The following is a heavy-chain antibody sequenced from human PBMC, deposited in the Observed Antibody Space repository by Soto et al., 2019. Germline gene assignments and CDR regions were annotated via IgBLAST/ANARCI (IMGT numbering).Heavy chain of an antibody. CDR2: VYWDDDK. D-gene: IGHD2-21*02. CDR1: GLSLSTIGEG. J-gene: IGHJ6*02. CDR3: VQTRCGGDCLQSYSSHSYYGLDV. Sequence: QITLKESGPTLVKPTQTLTLTCTFSGLSLSTIGEGVGWIRQPPGKALEWLALVYWDDDKRYSPSLKSRLTITKDTSVNQMVLTMTNMGPVDTATDYCVQTRCGGDCLQSYSSHSYYGLDVWGQGSTVTVSS. V-gene: IGHV2-5*02.